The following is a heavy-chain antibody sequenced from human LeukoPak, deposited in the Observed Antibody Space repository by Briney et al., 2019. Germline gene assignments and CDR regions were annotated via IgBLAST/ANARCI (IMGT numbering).Heavy chain of an antibody. D-gene: IGHD2/OR15-2a*01. J-gene: IGHJ4*02. CDR2: INWSGGST. V-gene: IGHV3-20*04. CDR3: ARGSDQYYYFDY. Sequence: GGSLRLSCAASGFTFDDYGISWVRQAPGKGLEWVSGINWSGGSTGYADSVKGRFTISRDNAKNSLYLRMNSLRAEDTALYYCARGSDQYYYFDYWGQGTLVTVSS. CDR1: GFTFDDYG.